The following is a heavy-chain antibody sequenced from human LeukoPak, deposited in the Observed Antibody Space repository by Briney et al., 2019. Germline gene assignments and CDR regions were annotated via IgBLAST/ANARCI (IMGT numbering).Heavy chain of an antibody. Sequence: EGSLRLSCAASGFTFSSYGMHWVRQAPGKGLEWVAVISYDGSNKYYADSVKGRFTISRDNSKNTLYLQMNSLRAEDTAVYYCASPSSTPGMDVWGQGTTVTVSS. D-gene: IGHD2-2*01. V-gene: IGHV3-30*03. CDR3: ASPSSTPGMDV. J-gene: IGHJ6*02. CDR1: GFTFSSYG. CDR2: ISYDGSNK.